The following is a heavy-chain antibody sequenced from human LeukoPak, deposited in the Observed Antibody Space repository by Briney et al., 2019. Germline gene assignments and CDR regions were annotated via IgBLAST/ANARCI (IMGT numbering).Heavy chain of an antibody. Sequence: PSETLSLTCAVYGGSFSGYYWSWIRQPPGKGLEWIGEINHSGSTNYNPSLKSRVTISVDTSKNQFSLKLSSVTAADTAVYYCARGNIVWAYYYYMDVWDKGTTVTISS. CDR1: GGSFSGYY. D-gene: IGHD3-16*01. CDR2: INHSGST. J-gene: IGHJ6*03. CDR3: ARGNIVWAYYYYMDV. V-gene: IGHV4-34*01.